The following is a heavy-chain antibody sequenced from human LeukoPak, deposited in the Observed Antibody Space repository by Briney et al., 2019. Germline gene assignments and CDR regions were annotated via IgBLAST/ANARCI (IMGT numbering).Heavy chain of an antibody. J-gene: IGHJ4*02. CDR1: GYTFTGYY. D-gene: IGHD6-13*01. CDR3: ARSVRGIAAAGTIPYDY. Sequence: ASVKVSCKASGYTFTGYYMHWVRQAPGQGLEWMGWINPNSGGTNYAQKFQGRVTMTRDTSISTAYMELSRLRSDDTAVYYCARSVRGIAAAGTIPYDYWGQGTLVTVSS. V-gene: IGHV1-2*02. CDR2: INPNSGGT.